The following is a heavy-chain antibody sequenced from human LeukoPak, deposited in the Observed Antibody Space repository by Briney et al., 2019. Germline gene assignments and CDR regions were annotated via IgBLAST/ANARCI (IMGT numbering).Heavy chain of an antibody. CDR3: SREDYFGSGSPAY. J-gene: IGHJ4*02. CDR2: IKQDGSEK. D-gene: IGHD3-10*01. CDR1: GFTFSIYL. V-gene: IGHV3-7*01. Sequence: GGSLRLSCAASGFTFSIYLMSWVRQAPGEGREWVSNIKQDGSEKHYVHSVKGRFTISRDNTNNSLFLQMGSLRAEDTASYYCSREDYFGSGSPAYWGQGPLVTVSS.